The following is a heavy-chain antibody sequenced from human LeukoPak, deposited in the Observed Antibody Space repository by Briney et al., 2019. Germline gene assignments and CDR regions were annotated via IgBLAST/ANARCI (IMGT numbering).Heavy chain of an antibody. CDR1: GFTFSSYG. Sequence: GGSLRLSCAASGFTFSSYGMHWVRQAPGKGLEWVAFIRYDGSNKYYADSVKGRFTISRDNSKNTLYLQMNRLRAEDTAVYYCARGLTYCGGDCYSHWFDPWGQGTLVTVSS. CDR2: IRYDGSNK. J-gene: IGHJ5*02. V-gene: IGHV3-30*02. CDR3: ARGLTYCGGDCYSHWFDP. D-gene: IGHD2-21*02.